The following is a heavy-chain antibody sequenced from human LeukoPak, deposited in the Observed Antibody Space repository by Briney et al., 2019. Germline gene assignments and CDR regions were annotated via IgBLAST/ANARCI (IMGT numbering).Heavy chain of an antibody. CDR2: INPNSGGT. CDR1: GYTFTGYY. CDR3: ARGAYIVVVPAARFDP. J-gene: IGHJ5*02. D-gene: IGHD2-2*01. V-gene: IGHV1-2*02. Sequence: ASVKVSYKASGYTFTGYYMHWVRQAPGQGLEWMGWINPNSGGTNYAQKFQGRVTMTRDTSISTAYMELSRLRSDDTAVYYCARGAYIVVVPAARFDPWGQGTLVTVSS.